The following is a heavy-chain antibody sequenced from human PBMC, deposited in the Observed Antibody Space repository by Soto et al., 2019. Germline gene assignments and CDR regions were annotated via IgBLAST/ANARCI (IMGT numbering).Heavy chain of an antibody. V-gene: IGHV4-59*08. CDR1: GGSISSHD. Sequence: SETMSLTCTVSGGSISSHDWSWIRQNPGKGLEWIGYIYYSGSTYYNPSLKSRVTISVDTSKSQFSLKLSSVTAADTAVYYCARVGEGSSAETFDYWGQGTLVTVSS. J-gene: IGHJ4*02. CDR3: ARVGEGSSAETFDY. D-gene: IGHD6-6*01. CDR2: IYYSGST.